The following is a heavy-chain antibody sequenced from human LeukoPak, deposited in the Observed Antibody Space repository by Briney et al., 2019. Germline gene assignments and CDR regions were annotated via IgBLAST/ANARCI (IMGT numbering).Heavy chain of an antibody. V-gene: IGHV4-39*01. CDR3: ARHPGYSYGYYDY. Sequence: SKTLSLTCTVSGGSISSSSYYWGWIRQPPGKGLEWIGSIYYSGSTYYNPSLKSRVTISVDTSKNQFSLKLSSVTAADTAVYYCARHPGYSYGYYDYWGQGTLVTVSS. CDR1: GGSISSSSYY. D-gene: IGHD5-18*01. CDR2: IYYSGST. J-gene: IGHJ4*02.